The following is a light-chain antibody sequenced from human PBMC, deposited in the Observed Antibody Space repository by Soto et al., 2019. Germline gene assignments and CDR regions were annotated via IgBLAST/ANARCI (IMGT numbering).Light chain of an antibody. CDR3: QQRSNWPLT. V-gene: IGKV3-11*01. J-gene: IGKJ4*01. Sequence: EIVLTQSPATLSLSPGERATLSCRASQSVSRYLAWYQQKPGQAPRLLIYDASNRATGIPARFSGSGSGTDVTLTISSLEAEDFAVYYCQQRSNWPLTFGGGTKVEIK. CDR1: QSVSRY. CDR2: DAS.